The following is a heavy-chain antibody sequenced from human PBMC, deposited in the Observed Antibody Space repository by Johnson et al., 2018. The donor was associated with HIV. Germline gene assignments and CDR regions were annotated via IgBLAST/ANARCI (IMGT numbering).Heavy chain of an antibody. D-gene: IGHD5-24*01. CDR1: GFTFSSYA. CDR2: IRNDGSNK. V-gene: IGHV3-33*08. Sequence: QLVESGGGVVQPGRSLRLSCAASGFTFSSYAMHWVRQAPGKGLEWVAFIRNDGSNKNYGDSVKGRFTISRDNSKNSLYLQINSLRAEDTAVYYCARYGYRPEAAFDIWGQGTMVTVS. CDR3: ARYGYRPEAAFDI. J-gene: IGHJ3*02.